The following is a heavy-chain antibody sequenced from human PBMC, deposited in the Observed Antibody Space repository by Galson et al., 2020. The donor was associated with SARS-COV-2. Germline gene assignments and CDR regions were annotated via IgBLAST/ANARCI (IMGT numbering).Heavy chain of an antibody. CDR1: GFTFSSYG. V-gene: IGHV3-30*02. D-gene: IGHD3-10*01. CDR3: AKVVTMVRGVIRYYYYYYYMDV. Sequence: GGSLRLSCEASGFTFSSYGMHWVRQAPGKGLEWVAFIRYDGSNKYYADSVKGRFTISRDNSKNTLYLQMNSLRAEDTAVYYCAKVVTMVRGVIRYYYYYYYMDVWGKGTTVTVSS. CDR2: IRYDGSNK. J-gene: IGHJ6*03.